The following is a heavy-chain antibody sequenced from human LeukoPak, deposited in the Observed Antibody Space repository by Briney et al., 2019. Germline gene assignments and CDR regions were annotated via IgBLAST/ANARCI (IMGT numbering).Heavy chain of an antibody. Sequence: SETLSLTCTVSGGSISSYYWSWIRQPARKRLEWIGRIYTSGSTNYNPSLKSRVTMSVDTSKNQFSLKLSSVTAADTAVYYCARAVGSGSFQTYYYYMDVWGKGTTVTISS. J-gene: IGHJ6*03. CDR2: IYTSGST. CDR3: ARAVGSGSFQTYYYYMDV. V-gene: IGHV4-4*07. CDR1: GGSISSYY. D-gene: IGHD3-10*01.